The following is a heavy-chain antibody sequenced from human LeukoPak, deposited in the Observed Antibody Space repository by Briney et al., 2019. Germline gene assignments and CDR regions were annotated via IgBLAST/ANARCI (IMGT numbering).Heavy chain of an antibody. CDR1: GGTFSSYA. CDR2: IIPILGIA. Sequence: SVKVSCKASGGTFSSYAISWVRQAPGQGLEWMGRIIPILGIANYAQKFQGRVTITAEKSTRSAYMELSSLRSEDTAGYYCARLSRGDGYNNDYWRQGALVTVSS. V-gene: IGHV1-69*04. CDR3: ARLSRGDGYNNDY. J-gene: IGHJ4*02. D-gene: IGHD5-24*01.